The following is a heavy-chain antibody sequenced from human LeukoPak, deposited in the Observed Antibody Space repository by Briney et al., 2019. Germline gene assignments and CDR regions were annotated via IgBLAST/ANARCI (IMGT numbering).Heavy chain of an antibody. D-gene: IGHD3-3*01. J-gene: IGHJ6*02. CDR2: IKQDGSEK. CDR1: GFTFSSYW. CDR3: ARDSVDFRSGHYLSRHYYYGMDV. Sequence: PGGSLRLSCAASGFTFSSYWMSWVRQAPGKGLEWVANIKQDGSEKYYVDSVKGRFTISRDNAKNSLYLQMNSLRAEDTAVYYCARDSVDFRSGHYLSRHYYYGMDVWGQGTTVTVSS. V-gene: IGHV3-7*01.